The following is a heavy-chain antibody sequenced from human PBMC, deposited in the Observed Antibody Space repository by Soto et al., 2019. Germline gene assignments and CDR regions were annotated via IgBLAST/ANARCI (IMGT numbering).Heavy chain of an antibody. J-gene: IGHJ4*02. CDR3: AREGALGNFEY. D-gene: IGHD3-16*01. Sequence: QVQLQESGPGLVKPSQTLSLTCTVSGGSFSRGGYYWSWIRQHPGKGLEWIGYIYYSGNTSYNPSLKSRFIISVDTSKNQFSLKLRSVTAADTAVYYCAREGALGNFEYWGQGTLVTVSS. CDR1: GGSFSRGGYY. V-gene: IGHV4-31*03. CDR2: IYYSGNT.